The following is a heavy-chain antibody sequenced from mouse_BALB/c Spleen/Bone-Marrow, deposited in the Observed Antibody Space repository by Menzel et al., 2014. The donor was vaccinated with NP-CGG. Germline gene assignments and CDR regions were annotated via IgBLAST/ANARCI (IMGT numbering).Heavy chain of an antibody. J-gene: IGHJ4*01. Sequence: QVQLQQSGPGLVASSQSLSITCTVSGFSLTSYGVHWVRQPPGKVLEWLGVIWAGGSTNYNSALMSRLSISKDNSKSQVFLKMNSLQTDDTAMYYCARGSYYEGAMDYWGQGTSVTVSS. D-gene: IGHD1-1*01. V-gene: IGHV2-9*02. CDR1: GFSLTSYG. CDR2: IWAGGST. CDR3: ARGSYYEGAMDY.